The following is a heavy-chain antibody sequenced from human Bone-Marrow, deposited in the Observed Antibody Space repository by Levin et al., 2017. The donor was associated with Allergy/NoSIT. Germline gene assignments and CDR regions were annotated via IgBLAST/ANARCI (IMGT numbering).Heavy chain of an antibody. Sequence: GESLKISCKAAGYTFTDHYMHWVRQAPGQGLEWMGWVNCNSGDTHYAQKFQDRVTMTRDTSITTAYIEVSSLRFDDTALYFCARNDYGDYVQNFDYWGQGTLVTVSS. CDR3: ARNDYGDYVQNFDY. CDR2: VNCNSGDT. D-gene: IGHD4-17*01. J-gene: IGHJ4*02. V-gene: IGHV1-2*02. CDR1: GYTFTDHY.